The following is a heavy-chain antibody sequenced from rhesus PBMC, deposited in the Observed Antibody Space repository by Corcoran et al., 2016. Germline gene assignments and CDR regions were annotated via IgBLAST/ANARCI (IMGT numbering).Heavy chain of an antibody. Sequence: QVQLQESGPAVVKPSETLSLTCAVSGGSISSSNWWSWIRQSPGKGLEWIGGIYGSGGSTEYNPPLKSRFTISIDTSKNQFSLKLSSVTAADPAVYYCASPRCDYEDDYGYYWGGFDYWGQGVLVTVSS. J-gene: IGHJ4*01. CDR2: IYGSGGST. V-gene: IGHV4-93*02. D-gene: IGHD3-9*01. CDR1: GGSISSSNW. CDR3: ASPRCDYEDDYGYYWGGFDY.